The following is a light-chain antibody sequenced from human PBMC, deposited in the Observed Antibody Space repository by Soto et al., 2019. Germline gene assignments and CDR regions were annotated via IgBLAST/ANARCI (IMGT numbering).Light chain of an antibody. CDR1: QSIFYRSNNKNH. J-gene: IGKJ1*01. CDR3: QQYYSSPT. CDR2: WAS. V-gene: IGKV4-1*01. Sequence: DIVMTQSPDSLAVSLGERATINCKSSQSIFYRSNNKNHLAWYQQKAGQPPNLLIYWASSREPGVPGRFSGSGSGPDFTLTISSLQAEDVAVYYCQQYYSSPTFGQGTKVEIK.